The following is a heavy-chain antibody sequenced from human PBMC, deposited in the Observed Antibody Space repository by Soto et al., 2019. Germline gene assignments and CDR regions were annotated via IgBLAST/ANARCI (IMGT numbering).Heavy chain of an antibody. D-gene: IGHD2-15*01. CDR3: AKDIVVAHTFSNYYYYYMDV. V-gene: IGHV3-9*01. Sequence: EVQLVESGGGLVQPGRSLRLSCAASGFTFDDYAMHWVRQAPGKGLEWVSGISWNSGSIGYADSVKGRFTISRDNAKNSLYLQMNSLRAEDTALYYCAKDIVVAHTFSNYYYYYMDVWGKGTTVTVSS. CDR1: GFTFDDYA. J-gene: IGHJ6*03. CDR2: ISWNSGSI.